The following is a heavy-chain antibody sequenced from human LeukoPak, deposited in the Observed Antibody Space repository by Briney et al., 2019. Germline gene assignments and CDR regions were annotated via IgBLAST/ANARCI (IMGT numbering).Heavy chain of an antibody. Sequence: PGGSLRLSCAASGFAVSTNHMSWVRQAPGKGLEWVSFIQTDGTTYYADSVKGRFTISRDNSKNTLYLQLNTLRAEDTALYYCAGDFRTRILPYWGQGTLVTLSS. D-gene: IGHD2-15*01. V-gene: IGHV3-53*01. J-gene: IGHJ4*02. CDR2: IQTDGTT. CDR1: GFAVSTNH. CDR3: AGDFRTRILPY.